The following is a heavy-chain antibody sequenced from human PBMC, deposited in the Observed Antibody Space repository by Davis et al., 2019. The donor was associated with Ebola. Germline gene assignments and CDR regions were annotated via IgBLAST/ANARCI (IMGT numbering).Heavy chain of an antibody. D-gene: IGHD4-11*01. Sequence: AASVKVSCKASGYTFTSYYMHWVRQAPGQGLEWMGIINPSGGSTSYAQKFQGRVTMTRDTSISTAYMELSRLRSDDTAVYYCARGGYSVYYYYYYGMDVWGQGTTVTVSS. V-gene: IGHV1-46*01. J-gene: IGHJ6*02. CDR3: ARGGYSVYYYYYYGMDV. CDR2: INPSGGST. CDR1: GYTFTSYY.